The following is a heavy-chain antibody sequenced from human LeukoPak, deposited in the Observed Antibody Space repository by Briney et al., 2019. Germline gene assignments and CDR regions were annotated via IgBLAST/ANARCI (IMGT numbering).Heavy chain of an antibody. D-gene: IGHD3-10*01. CDR3: AREVTHYYRLHYFDA. Sequence: PSETLSLTCTVSGGSISSYYWSWIRQPPGKGLEWIGYIYYSGSTNYNPSLRSRVTISVDTSKNQFALKLSSVTAADTAVYFCAREVTHYYRLHYFDAWGQGILVTVSS. V-gene: IGHV4-59*12. CDR1: GGSISSYY. J-gene: IGHJ4*02. CDR2: IYYSGST.